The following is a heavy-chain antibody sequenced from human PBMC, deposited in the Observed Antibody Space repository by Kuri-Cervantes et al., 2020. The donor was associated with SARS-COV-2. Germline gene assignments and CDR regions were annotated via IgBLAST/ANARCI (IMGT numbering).Heavy chain of an antibody. D-gene: IGHD5-18*01. CDR2: IGWDSGTI. CDR1: GFTFDDYA. J-gene: IGHJ3*02. V-gene: IGHV3-9*01. Sequence: SLKISCAVSGFTFDDYALHWVRQAPGKGLDRVSGIGWDSGTIGYADSVKGRFTISRDNAKNSLYLQMNSLRAEDTAVYYCARGKPGYSYANDAFDIWGQGTMVTVSS. CDR3: ARGKPGYSYANDAFDI.